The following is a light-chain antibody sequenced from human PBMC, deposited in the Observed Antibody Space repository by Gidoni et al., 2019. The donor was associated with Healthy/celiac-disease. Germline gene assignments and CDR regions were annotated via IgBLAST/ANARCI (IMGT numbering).Light chain of an antibody. V-gene: IGLV2-14*01. CDR2: DVS. CDR3: SSYTSSSTNVV. J-gene: IGLJ2*01. Sequence: QSALTQPASVSGSPGQSITISCTGTSSDVGGYHYVSWYQQHPGKAPKLMIYDVSTRPSGVSNRFSGSKSGNTASLTISGLQAEDEADYYCSSYTSSSTNVVFGGGTKLTVL. CDR1: SSDVGGYHY.